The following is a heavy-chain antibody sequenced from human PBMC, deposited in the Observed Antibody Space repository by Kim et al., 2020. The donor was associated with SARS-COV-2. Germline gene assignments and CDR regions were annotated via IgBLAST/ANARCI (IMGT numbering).Heavy chain of an antibody. CDR3: ARVRGYRHERNYYHYMDV. J-gene: IGHJ6*03. Sequence: SQTLSLTCTLSGDSFSTYYWSWIRQAPGKGPEWIGYIYYSGSSNYKSSLRSRVTISIDTSKNQFSLKLTSVTAADTAVYYCARVRGYRHERNYYHYMDVW. D-gene: IGHD3-10*01. V-gene: IGHV4-59*08. CDR2: IYYSGSS. CDR1: GDSFSTYY.